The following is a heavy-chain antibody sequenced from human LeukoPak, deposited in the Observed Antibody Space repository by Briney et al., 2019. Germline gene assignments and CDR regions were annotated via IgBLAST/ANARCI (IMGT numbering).Heavy chain of an antibody. CDR3: ARAEHSGVPDY. Sequence: ASVKVSCKASGYTFTSYGISWVRQAPGQGLEWMGWISAYNGNTNYAQKLQGRVTMTTDTSTSTSYMELRGLRSDDTAMYYCARAEHSGVPDYWGQGTLVTVSS. D-gene: IGHD3-10*01. CDR2: ISAYNGNT. J-gene: IGHJ4*02. CDR1: GYTFTSYG. V-gene: IGHV1-18*01.